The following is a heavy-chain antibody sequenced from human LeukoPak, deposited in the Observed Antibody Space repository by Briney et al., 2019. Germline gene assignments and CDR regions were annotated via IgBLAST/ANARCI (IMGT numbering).Heavy chain of an antibody. CDR1: GYTFTGYY. Sequence: ASVKVSCKASGYTFTGYYMHWVRQAPGQGLEWMGWINPNSGGTNYAQKFQGRVTMTRDTSISTAYMELSRLRSDDTAVYYCARAPGYCSSTRCSGYYYYMDVWGKGTTVTVSS. CDR2: INPNSGGT. CDR3: ARAPGYCSSTRCSGYYYYMDV. D-gene: IGHD2-2*01. V-gene: IGHV1-2*02. J-gene: IGHJ6*03.